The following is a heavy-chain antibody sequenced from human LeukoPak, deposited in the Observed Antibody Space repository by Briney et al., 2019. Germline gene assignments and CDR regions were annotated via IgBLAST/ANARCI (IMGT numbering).Heavy chain of an antibody. V-gene: IGHV3-43*02. J-gene: IGHJ4*02. CDR2: ISGDGGST. D-gene: IGHD5-12*01. CDR1: GFTFDDYA. CDR3: AKGSTWIQDY. Sequence: GGSLRLSCAAPGFTFDDYAMHWVRQAPGKGLEWVSLISGDGGSTYYADSVKGRFTISRDNSKNSLYLQMNSLRTGDTALYYCAKGSTWIQDYWGQGTLVTVSS.